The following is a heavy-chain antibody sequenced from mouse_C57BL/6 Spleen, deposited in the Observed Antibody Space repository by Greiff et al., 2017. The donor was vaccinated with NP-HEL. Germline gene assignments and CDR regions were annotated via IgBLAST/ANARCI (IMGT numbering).Heavy chain of an antibody. Sequence: EVQLQQSGPVLVKPGASVKMSCKASGYTFTDYYMNWVKQSPGQSLEWIGDINPYNGGTSYNQKFKGKATLTVDTSSNTAYMELSSLTSEDSAVYYCAEGEVMRMDYWGQGTSVTVSS. CDR1: GYTFTDYY. CDR2: INPYNGGT. V-gene: IGHV1-19*01. CDR3: AEGEVMRMDY. J-gene: IGHJ4*01. D-gene: IGHD2-5*01.